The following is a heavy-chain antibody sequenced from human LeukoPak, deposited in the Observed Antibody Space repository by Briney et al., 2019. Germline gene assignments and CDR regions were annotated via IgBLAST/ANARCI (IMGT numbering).Heavy chain of an antibody. CDR2: ISYDGSNK. CDR1: GFSFSDYA. Sequence: PGGSLRLSCAASGFSFSDYALHWVRQAPGKGLEWVAIISYDGSNKEYADSLKGRFTISRDNSKNTLYLQMNSLRAEDTAVYYCARDRGVWSGYLTYYYGMDVWGQGTTVTVSS. CDR3: ARDRGVWSGYLTYYYGMDV. V-gene: IGHV3-30*14. J-gene: IGHJ6*02. D-gene: IGHD3-3*01.